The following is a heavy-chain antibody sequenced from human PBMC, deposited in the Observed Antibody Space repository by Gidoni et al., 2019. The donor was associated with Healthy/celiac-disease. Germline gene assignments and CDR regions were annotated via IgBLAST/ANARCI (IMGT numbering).Heavy chain of an antibody. Sequence: QVQLVESGGGVVKPGRSLRLSFAASGFTFSSYGMHWVRQAPGKGLEWVAVISYDGSNKYYADSVKGRFTISRDNSKNTLYLQMNSLRAEDTAVYYCAKAGLGDYGDYFDYWGQGTLVTVSS. J-gene: IGHJ4*02. D-gene: IGHD4-17*01. CDR3: AKAGLGDYGDYFDY. V-gene: IGHV3-30*18. CDR2: ISYDGSNK. CDR1: GFTFSSYG.